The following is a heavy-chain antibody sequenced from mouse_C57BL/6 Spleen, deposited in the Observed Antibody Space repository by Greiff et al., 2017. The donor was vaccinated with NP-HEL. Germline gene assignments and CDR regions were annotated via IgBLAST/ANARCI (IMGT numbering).Heavy chain of an antibody. J-gene: IGHJ3*01. D-gene: IGHD2-4*01. CDR2: IHPNSGST. Sequence: QVQLQQPGAELVKPGASVKLSCKASGYTFTSYWMHWVKQRPGQGLEWIGMIHPNSGSTNYNEKFKSKAKLTVDKSSSTAYMQLSSLTSEDSAVYYCARERDYGGWFAYWGQGTLVTVSA. CDR1: GYTFTSYW. CDR3: ARERDYGGWFAY. V-gene: IGHV1-64*01.